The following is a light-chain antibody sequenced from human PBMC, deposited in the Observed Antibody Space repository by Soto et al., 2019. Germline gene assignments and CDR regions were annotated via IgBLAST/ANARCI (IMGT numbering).Light chain of an antibody. Sequence: DIQLTQSPSFLSASVGDRVTITCRASQGISTFLAWYQQHPGTAPKRLIYDASNLQTGVPSRFSGSGSGTEFTITLSSLQPEDFATYYCQQVNNYPLTFGGGTKVEIK. CDR2: DAS. J-gene: IGKJ4*01. CDR1: QGISTF. V-gene: IGKV1-9*01. CDR3: QQVNNYPLT.